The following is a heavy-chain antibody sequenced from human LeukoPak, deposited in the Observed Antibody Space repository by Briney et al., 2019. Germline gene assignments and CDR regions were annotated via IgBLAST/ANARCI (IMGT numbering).Heavy chain of an antibody. J-gene: IGHJ4*02. CDR2: IDHSGST. CDR3: ARGEAEIDY. CDR1: GGSFSDYS. V-gene: IGHV4-34*01. Sequence: SETLSLTCAVHGGSFSDYSWSWLRQPPGKGLEWIGEIDHSGSTTYNPSLKSRVTILVDTSNYQFSLKLTSVTAADTAVYYCARGEAEIDYWGQGTLVTVSS.